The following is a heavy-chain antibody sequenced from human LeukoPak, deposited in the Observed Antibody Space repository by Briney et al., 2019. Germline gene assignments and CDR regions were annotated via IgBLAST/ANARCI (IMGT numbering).Heavy chain of an antibody. CDR1: GFTFSGSA. V-gene: IGHV3-73*01. CDR2: IDKKDNLYAT. D-gene: IGHD3-22*01. CDR3: AKDMHSSAYTARRPFDY. Sequence: PGGSLRLSCAASGFTFSGSAVHWVRQSSGKGLESVGHIDKKDNLYATAYAESVKGRFTISRDDSKDTAFLHMDSLRAEDTAVYYCAKDMHSSAYTARRPFDYWGQGTLVTVSS. J-gene: IGHJ4*02.